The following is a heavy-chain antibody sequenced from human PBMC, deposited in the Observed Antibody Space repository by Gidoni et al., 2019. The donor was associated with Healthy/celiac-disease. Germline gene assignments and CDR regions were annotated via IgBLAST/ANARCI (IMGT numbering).Heavy chain of an antibody. V-gene: IGHV3-53*01. CDR1: GFTVSSNY. J-gene: IGHJ6*02. Sequence: EVQLVESGGGLIQPGGSLRLSCAASGFTVSSNYMSWVRQAPGKGLEWVPVIYSGGSTYYADSVKGRFTISRDNSKNTLYLQMNSLRAEDTAVYYCASIWFGDSYYYGMDVWGQGTTVTVSS. CDR3: ASIWFGDSYYYGMDV. D-gene: IGHD3-10*01. CDR2: IYSGGST.